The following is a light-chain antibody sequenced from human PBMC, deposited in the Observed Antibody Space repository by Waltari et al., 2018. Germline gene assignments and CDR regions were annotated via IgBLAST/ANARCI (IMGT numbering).Light chain of an antibody. J-gene: IGKJ2*01. CDR2: GAS. CDR1: QSVSSN. V-gene: IGKV3-15*01. Sequence: EIVMTQSPGTQSVSPGERATLSCRASQSVSSNLAWYQQKPGQAPRLVIYGASSRATGIPARFSGSGSGTEFTLTISSLQSEDFAVYFCQQYNDWPPYTFGQGTKLEIK. CDR3: QQYNDWPPYT.